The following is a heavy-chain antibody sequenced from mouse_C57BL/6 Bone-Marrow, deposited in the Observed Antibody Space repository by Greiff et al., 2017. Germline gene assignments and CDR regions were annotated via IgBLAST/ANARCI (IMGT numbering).Heavy chain of an antibody. Sequence: SGPELVKPGASVKISCKASGYAFSSSWMNWVTQRPGKGLEWIGRIYPGDGATNYNGKFKGKATRTADKSSSTAYMQLSSLTSEDSAVYFCATYYYGSSYGYWGQGTTLTVSS. CDR3: ATYYYGSSYGY. D-gene: IGHD1-1*01. V-gene: IGHV1-82*01. CDR1: GYAFSSSW. J-gene: IGHJ2*01. CDR2: IYPGDGAT.